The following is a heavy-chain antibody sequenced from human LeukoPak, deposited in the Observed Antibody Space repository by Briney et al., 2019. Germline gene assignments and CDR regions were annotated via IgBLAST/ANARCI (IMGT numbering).Heavy chain of an antibody. CDR3: AKDAYIFDC. D-gene: IGHD4-11*01. J-gene: IGHJ4*02. CDR2: ISDLGTST. Sequence: AGSLRLSCAASGFTFRNYAMTWVRQAPGKGLEWVSGISDLGTSTYYADSVKGRFTISRDNSKNTLFLQMNSLRAEDTAVYYCAKDAYIFDCWGQGTLVTVSS. V-gene: IGHV3-23*01. CDR1: GFTFRNYA.